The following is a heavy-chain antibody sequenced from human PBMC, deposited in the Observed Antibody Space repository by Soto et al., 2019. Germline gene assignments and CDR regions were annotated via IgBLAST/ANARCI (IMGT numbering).Heavy chain of an antibody. Sequence: QVQLVQSGAEVKKPGSSVRVSCKASGGTLNSYTISWVRQAPGQGLEWMGGIIPGFGTTAYAQKFQGRVTITADQSTGTAYLDLLSLRSEDTAIYYCSISNSYGRGDFWGQGTLVTVPS. CDR3: SISNSYGRGDF. D-gene: IGHD4-17*01. J-gene: IGHJ4*02. CDR1: GGTLNSYT. CDR2: IIPGFGTT. V-gene: IGHV1-69*01.